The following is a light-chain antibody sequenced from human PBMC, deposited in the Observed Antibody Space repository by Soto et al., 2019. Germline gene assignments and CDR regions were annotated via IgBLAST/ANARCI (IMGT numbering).Light chain of an antibody. V-gene: IGLV2-14*03. J-gene: IGLJ1*01. CDR1: TSDVGSHNF. Sequence: QSVLTQPASVSGSPGQSITISCTGTTSDVGSHNFVSWYQQLPGKAPKLMIYEVSNRPSGVSNRFSGSKSGDTASLTISGLQAEDEADYYCSSYTTRTTLYVFGTGTKLTVL. CDR3: SSYTTRTTLYV. CDR2: EVS.